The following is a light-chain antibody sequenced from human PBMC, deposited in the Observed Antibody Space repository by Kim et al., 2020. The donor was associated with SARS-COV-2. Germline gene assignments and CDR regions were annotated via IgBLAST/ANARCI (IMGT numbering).Light chain of an antibody. CDR2: GAF. J-gene: IGKJ2*01. Sequence: DIVMTQSPATLSVSPGERATLSCRASQSVGKSLAWYQQIRGRAPRLLMYGAFTRATGVRARFSGSGSGTDFTLTISSLQSEDFAVYFCQQYSKWPYTFGKGTKLEI. CDR1: QSVGKS. V-gene: IGKV3-15*01. CDR3: QQYSKWPYT.